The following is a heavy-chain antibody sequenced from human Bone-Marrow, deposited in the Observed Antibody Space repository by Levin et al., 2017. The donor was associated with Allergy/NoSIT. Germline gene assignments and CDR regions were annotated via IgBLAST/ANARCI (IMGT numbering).Heavy chain of an antibody. CDR3: ARRRTKLGLGYFDY. D-gene: IGHD7-27*01. V-gene: IGHV4-34*01. CDR1: GGSFSGYY. J-gene: IGHJ4*02. Sequence: SETLSLTCAVYGGSFSGYYWSWIRQPPGKGLEWIGEINHSGSTNYNPSLKSRVTISVDTSKNQFSLKLSSVTAADTAVYYCARRRTKLGLGYFDYWGQGTLVTVSS. CDR2: INHSGST.